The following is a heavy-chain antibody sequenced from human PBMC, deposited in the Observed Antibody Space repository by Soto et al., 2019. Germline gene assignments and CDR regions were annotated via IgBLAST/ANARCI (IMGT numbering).Heavy chain of an antibody. CDR3: ARDSLGGHYYYYYGMDV. CDR2: IYYSRST. Sequence: SETLSLTCTVSGGSISSGDYYWSWIRQPPGKGLEWIGYIYYSRSTYYNPSLKSRVTISVDTSKNQFSLKLSSVTAADTAVYYCARDSLGGHYYYYYGMDVWGQGTTVTVSS. CDR1: GGSISSGDYY. J-gene: IGHJ6*02. V-gene: IGHV4-30-4*01.